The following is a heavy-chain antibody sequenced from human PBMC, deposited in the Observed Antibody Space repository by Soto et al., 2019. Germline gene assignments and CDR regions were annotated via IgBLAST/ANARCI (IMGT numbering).Heavy chain of an antibody. V-gene: IGHV4-59*08. CDR3: ARVGGVEMATINYGMDV. CDR1: GCSISSYY. CDR2: IYYSGST. D-gene: IGHD3-16*01. Sequence: SETLSLTCTVSGCSISSYYWSWIRQHPGKGLEWIGYIYYSGSTYYNPSLKSRVTISVDTSKNQFSLKLSSVTAADTAVYYCARVGGVEMATINYGMDVWGQGTTVTVSS. J-gene: IGHJ6*02.